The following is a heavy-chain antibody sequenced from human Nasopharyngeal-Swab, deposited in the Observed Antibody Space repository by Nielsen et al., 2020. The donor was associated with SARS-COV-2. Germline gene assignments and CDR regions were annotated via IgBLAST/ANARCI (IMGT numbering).Heavy chain of an antibody. J-gene: IGHJ4*02. CDR1: RFTLSSYG. V-gene: IGHV3-30*18. CDR3: AKGGWIAVAGPRD. D-gene: IGHD6-19*01. CDR2: ISYDGSNK. Sequence: GESLKISCAAYRFTLSSYGMHWVRQAPGKGLEWVAVISYDGSNKYYADSVKGRFTISRDNSKNTLYLQMNSLRAEDTAVYYCAKGGWIAVAGPRDWGQGTLVTVSS.